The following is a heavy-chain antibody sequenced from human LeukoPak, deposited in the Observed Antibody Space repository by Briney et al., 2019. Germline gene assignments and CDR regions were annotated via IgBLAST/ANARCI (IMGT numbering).Heavy chain of an antibody. D-gene: IGHD2-2*01. Sequence: ASVKVSCKSSGFSFTDEYIHWVRQAPGQGLEWMGWINPYSGAINYAQKFQGRVTLTRDTSISTAYMELSRLTSGDTAVYYCARDPKSQLLLDYWGQGTLVTVSS. V-gene: IGHV1-2*02. CDR1: GFSFTDEY. J-gene: IGHJ4*02. CDR3: ARDPKSQLLLDY. CDR2: INPYSGAI.